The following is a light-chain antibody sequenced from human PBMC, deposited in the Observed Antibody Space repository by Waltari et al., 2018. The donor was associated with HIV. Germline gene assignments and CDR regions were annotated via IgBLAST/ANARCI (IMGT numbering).Light chain of an antibody. Sequence: IQLTQSPSSLSASLGDKVTITCRASQHIKTFLNWYQVRPGKAPRVLVYGVSCLPTGVPSRFTGDGAGSDFTLTINNLQPEDFASYFCQQTYSVSITFGPGTRLEI. J-gene: IGKJ5*01. CDR2: GVS. CDR1: QHIKTF. CDR3: QQTYSVSIT. V-gene: IGKV1-39*01.